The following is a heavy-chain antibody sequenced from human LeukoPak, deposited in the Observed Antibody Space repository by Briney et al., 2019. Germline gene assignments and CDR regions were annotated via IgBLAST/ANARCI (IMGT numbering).Heavy chain of an antibody. Sequence: SETLSLTCTVSGASISTTGYYWGWIRQPPGKGLEWTGNIYYTGSTYYNPSLKSRVTMSVDTSKSQFSLKLSSVTAADTAVYYCAGLIGGLSSHNFDYWGQGTLVTVSS. J-gene: IGHJ4*02. CDR1: GASISTTGYY. CDR3: AGLIGGLSSHNFDY. D-gene: IGHD3-10*01. CDR2: IYYTGST. V-gene: IGHV4-39*01.